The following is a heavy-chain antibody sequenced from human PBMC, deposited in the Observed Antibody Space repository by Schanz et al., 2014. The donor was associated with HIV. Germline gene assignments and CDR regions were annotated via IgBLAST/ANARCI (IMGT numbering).Heavy chain of an antibody. J-gene: IGHJ6*02. Sequence: EGQLVESGGGLVQPGGSLRLSCAASGFTFKTYWMTWVRQAPGKGLEWVANIKEDGSEKYHADSVKGRFTISRDNAKNSLFLQMESLRAEDTAVYYCARDGGEVWGQGTTVTVSS. CDR2: IKEDGSEK. D-gene: IGHD3-16*01. CDR3: ARDGGEV. CDR1: GFTFKTYW. V-gene: IGHV3-7*01.